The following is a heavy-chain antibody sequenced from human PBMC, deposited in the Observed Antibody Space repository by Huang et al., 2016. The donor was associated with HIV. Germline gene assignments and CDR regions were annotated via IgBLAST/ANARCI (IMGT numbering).Heavy chain of an antibody. CDR1: GFTFSTHG. V-gene: IGHV3-30*18. Sequence: QVQLVESGGGVVQSGTSLRLSCAASGFTFSTHGMHWVRQASGKGREWVTLISFDGINKVYADSVKGRFTVSRDNSKNILFLQMDSLRLEDTAIYYCAKDLTPRIRVLGSWGQGSLVTVSS. J-gene: IGHJ5*02. D-gene: IGHD3-16*01. CDR3: AKDLTPRIRVLGS. CDR2: ISFDGINK.